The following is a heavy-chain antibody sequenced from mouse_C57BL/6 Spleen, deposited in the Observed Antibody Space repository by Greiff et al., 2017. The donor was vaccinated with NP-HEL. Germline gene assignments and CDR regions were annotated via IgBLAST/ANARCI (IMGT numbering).Heavy chain of an antibody. CDR2: IYPGDGDT. D-gene: IGHD2-2*01. V-gene: IGHV1-82*01. CDR1: GYAFSSSW. CDR3: ARLGLDGYDVGYYFDY. J-gene: IGHJ2*01. Sequence: QVQLQQSGPELVKPGASVKISCKASGYAFSSSWMNWVKQRPGKGLEWIGRIYPGDGDTNYNGKFKGKATLTVDTSSSTAYMQLSSLTSEDSAVYYCARLGLDGYDVGYYFDYWGQGTTLTVSS.